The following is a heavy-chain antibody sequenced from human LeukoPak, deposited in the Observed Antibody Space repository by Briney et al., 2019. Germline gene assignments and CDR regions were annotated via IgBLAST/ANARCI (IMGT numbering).Heavy chain of an antibody. J-gene: IGHJ4*02. CDR3: GRDDADVKNYGIQY. Sequence: GGSLRLSCAASQSIVSSRYMSWVRQAPGKGLEWVSIIYDGGKTYYADSVKGRFTISRDNSKNTLYLQMNNLRAEDTAVYFCGRDDADVKNYGIQYWGQGTLVTVSS. CDR1: QSIVSSRY. V-gene: IGHV3-53*01. CDR2: IYDGGKT. D-gene: IGHD5-24*01.